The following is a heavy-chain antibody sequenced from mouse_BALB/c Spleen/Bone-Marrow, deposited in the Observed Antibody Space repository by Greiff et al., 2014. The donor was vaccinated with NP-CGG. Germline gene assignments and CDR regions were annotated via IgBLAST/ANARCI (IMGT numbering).Heavy chain of an antibody. CDR2: INPSSGYT. Sequence: QVQLQQSAAELARPGASVKMSCKASGYTFTSYTMHWVKQRPGQGLEWIGYINPSSGYTEYNQKFKDKTTLTADKSSSTAYMQLSSRTSEDSAVYYCARERGWPYAMDYWGQGTSVTVSS. CDR1: GYTFTSYT. D-gene: IGHD2-3*01. J-gene: IGHJ4*01. V-gene: IGHV1-4*02. CDR3: ARERGWPYAMDY.